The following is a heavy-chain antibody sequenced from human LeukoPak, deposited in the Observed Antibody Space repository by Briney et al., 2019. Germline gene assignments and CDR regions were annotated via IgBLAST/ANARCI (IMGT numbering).Heavy chain of an antibody. J-gene: IGHJ4*02. D-gene: IGHD3-10*01. CDR3: AKRGVVIRVVLVGFHKEAYYFDS. CDR2: ISGSGGRT. CDR1: GITLSNYG. Sequence: GGSLRLSRAASGITLSNYGMSWVRQAPGKGLEWVAGISGSGGRTNYADSVKGRFTISRDSPKNTLYLQMNSLRAEDTAVYFCAKRGVVIRVVLVGFHKEAYYFDSWGQGALVTVSS. V-gene: IGHV3-23*01.